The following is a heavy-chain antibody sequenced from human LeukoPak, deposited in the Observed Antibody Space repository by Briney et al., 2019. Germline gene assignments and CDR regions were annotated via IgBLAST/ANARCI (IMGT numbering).Heavy chain of an antibody. CDR3: SAPLVSGEHGDYGY. V-gene: IGHV1-58*01. CDR2: IVVGSGNT. CDR1: GFTFTSSA. D-gene: IGHD4-17*01. J-gene: IGHJ4*02. Sequence: TSVKVSCKASGFTFTSSAVQWVRQARGQRLEWIGWIVVGSGNTNYAQKFQERVTITRDMSTSTAYMELRSLRSEDTALYYCSAPLVSGEHGDYGYWGQGTLVTVSS.